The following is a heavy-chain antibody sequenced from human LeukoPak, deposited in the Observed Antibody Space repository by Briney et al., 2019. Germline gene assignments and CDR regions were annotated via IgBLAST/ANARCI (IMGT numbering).Heavy chain of an antibody. Sequence: ASVKVSCKASGYTFTSYDINWVRQATGQGLEWMGWMNPNSGNTGYAQKFQGRVTITRNTSISTAYMELSSLRSEDTAVYYCARATVVTPSGSYYYYYMDVWGKGTTVTVSS. J-gene: IGHJ6*03. CDR1: GYTFTSYD. CDR2: MNPNSGNT. D-gene: IGHD4-23*01. CDR3: ARATVVTPSGSYYYYYMDV. V-gene: IGHV1-8*03.